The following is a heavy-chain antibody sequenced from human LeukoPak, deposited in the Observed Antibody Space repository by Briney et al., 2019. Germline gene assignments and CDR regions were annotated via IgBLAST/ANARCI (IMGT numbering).Heavy chain of an antibody. V-gene: IGHV3-74*01. Sequence: GGSLRLSCVASGFTLSSNWMHWVRQAPGKGLVWLSRINGVGSSTPYADSVKGRFTISRDNAKNTLFLQMNSLRAEDTAVYFCAREGALTVTKDAFDIWGQGTMVTVSS. J-gene: IGHJ3*02. CDR1: GFTLSSNW. CDR3: AREGALTVTKDAFDI. CDR2: INGVGSST. D-gene: IGHD4-17*01.